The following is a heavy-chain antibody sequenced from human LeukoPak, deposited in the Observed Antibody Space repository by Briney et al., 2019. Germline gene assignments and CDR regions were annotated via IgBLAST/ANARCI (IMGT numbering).Heavy chain of an antibody. CDR3: ARDGSGFAKFDY. J-gene: IGHJ4*02. CDR2: VFYSGST. Sequence: SETLSLTCTVSGGSISRNTYYWSWLRQPPGKGLEWIGYVFYSGSTYYNPSLKSRITISVDTSNNQFSLKLSSVTAADTAVYYCARDGSGFAKFDYWGQGTLVTVSS. CDR1: GGSISRNTYY. D-gene: IGHD2-15*01. V-gene: IGHV4-30-4*01.